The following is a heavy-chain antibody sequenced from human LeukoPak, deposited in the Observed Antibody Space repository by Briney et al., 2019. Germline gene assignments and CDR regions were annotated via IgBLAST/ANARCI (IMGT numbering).Heavy chain of an antibody. V-gene: IGHV1-69*05. Sequence: SVKVSCKASGGTFSSYAISWVRQAPGQGLEWMGGIIPIFGTANYAQKFQGRVTITTDESTSTAYMELSSLRSEDTAVYYCASGLSRFLEWLDYWGQGTLVTVSS. CDR1: GGTFSSYA. CDR2: IIPIFGTA. D-gene: IGHD3-3*01. CDR3: ASGLSRFLEWLDY. J-gene: IGHJ4*02.